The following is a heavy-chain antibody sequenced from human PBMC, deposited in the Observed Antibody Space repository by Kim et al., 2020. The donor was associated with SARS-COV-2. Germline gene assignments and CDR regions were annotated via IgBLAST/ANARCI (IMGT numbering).Heavy chain of an antibody. Sequence: GGSLRLSCAASGFTFSSFAMSWVRQAPGKGLEWVSAISGSGGSTYYADSVKGRFTISRDNSKNTLYLQMNSLRAEDTAVYYCAKDVPYYDFWSGYYDYYFDYWGQGTLVTVSS. J-gene: IGHJ4*02. CDR1: GFTFSSFA. CDR3: AKDVPYYDFWSGYYDYYFDY. D-gene: IGHD3-3*01. CDR2: ISGSGGST. V-gene: IGHV3-23*01.